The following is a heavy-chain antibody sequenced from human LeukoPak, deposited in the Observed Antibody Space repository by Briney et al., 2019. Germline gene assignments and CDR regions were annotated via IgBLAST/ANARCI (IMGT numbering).Heavy chain of an antibody. D-gene: IGHD3-10*01. Sequence: EASVKVSCEASGYTFTSYGISWVRQAPGQGLEWMGWISAYNGNTNYAQKLQGRVTMTTDTSTSTAYMELRSLRSDDTAVYYCARVSPRVTMVRGLRGYFDYWGQGTLVTVSS. V-gene: IGHV1-18*01. CDR3: ARVSPRVTMVRGLRGYFDY. CDR1: GYTFTSYG. J-gene: IGHJ4*02. CDR2: ISAYNGNT.